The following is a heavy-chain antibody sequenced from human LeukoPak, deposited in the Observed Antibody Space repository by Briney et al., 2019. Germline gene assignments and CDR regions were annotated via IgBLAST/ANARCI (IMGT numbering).Heavy chain of an antibody. V-gene: IGHV1-69*13. CDR3: ARGLTPDYDFWSGYPTNYYYYYGMDV. D-gene: IGHD3-3*01. CDR2: IIPIFGTA. J-gene: IGHJ6*02. CDR1: GGTFSSYA. Sequence: GASVKVSCKASGGTFSSYAISWVRQAPGQGLEWMGGIIPIFGTANYAQKFQGRVTITADESTSTAYMELSSLRSEDTAVYYCARGLTPDYDFWSGYPTNYYYYYGMDVWGQGTTVTVSS.